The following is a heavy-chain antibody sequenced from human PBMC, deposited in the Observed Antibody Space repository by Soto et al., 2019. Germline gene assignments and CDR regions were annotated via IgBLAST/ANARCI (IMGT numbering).Heavy chain of an antibody. CDR3: AKDSGSGSYSRYYYGMDV. Sequence: PGGSLRLSCAASGFTFSSYGMHWVRQAPGKGLEWVAVISYDGSNKYYADSVKGRFTISRDNSKNTLYLQMNSLRAEDTAVYYCAKDSGSGSYSRYYYGMDVWGQGTTVTVSS. D-gene: IGHD3-10*01. V-gene: IGHV3-30*18. CDR1: GFTFSSYG. CDR2: ISYDGSNK. J-gene: IGHJ6*02.